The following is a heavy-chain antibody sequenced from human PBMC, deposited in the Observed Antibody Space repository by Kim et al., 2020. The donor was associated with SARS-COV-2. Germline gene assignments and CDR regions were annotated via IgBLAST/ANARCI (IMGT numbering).Heavy chain of an antibody. J-gene: IGHJ4*01. D-gene: IGHD3-22*01. CDR3: ARGVRNYYYSSGFYYFDY. Sequence: SETLSLTCAVYGGSFSGYYWSWIRQPPGKGLEWIGEINHSGSTNYNPFLKSRVTISVDTSKNQFSLKLSSVTAADTAVYYCARGVRNYYYSSGFYYFDY. CDR2: INHSGST. CDR1: GGSFSGYY. V-gene: IGHV4-34*01.